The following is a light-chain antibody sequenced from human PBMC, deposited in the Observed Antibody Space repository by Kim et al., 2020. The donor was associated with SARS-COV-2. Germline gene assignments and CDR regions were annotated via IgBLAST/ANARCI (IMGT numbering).Light chain of an antibody. V-gene: IGKV3-20*01. CDR1: QSVRNNY. CDR3: QQYGSAPNT. Sequence: EIVLTQSPGTLSLSPGERATLSCRASQSVRNNYFAWYQQEPGQTPRLLIHAASSRATDIPDRFSGSGSGTDFTLTISRLEPEDFGVFYCQQYGSAPNTFGQGTTLEI. CDR2: AAS. J-gene: IGKJ2*01.